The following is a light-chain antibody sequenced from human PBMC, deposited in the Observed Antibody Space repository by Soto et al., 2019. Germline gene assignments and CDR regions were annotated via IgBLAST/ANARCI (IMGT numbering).Light chain of an antibody. CDR3: QHYNDYSYT. J-gene: IGKJ2*01. CDR2: QAS. CDR1: QSVSGW. V-gene: IGKV1-5*03. Sequence: DIQMTQSPSTLSASVGDRVAITCWASQSVSGWLAWYQQKPGKVPKLLIYQASTLEDGVPSRFSGSGSVTEFTLTISSLQPDDSATYYCQHYNDYSYTFGPGTNLEIK.